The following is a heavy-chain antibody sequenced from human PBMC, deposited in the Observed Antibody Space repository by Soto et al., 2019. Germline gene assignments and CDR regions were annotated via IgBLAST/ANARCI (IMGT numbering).Heavy chain of an antibody. J-gene: IGHJ4*02. CDR3: ARHPNSGWLGY. Sequence: QLQLQESGPGLVKPSETLSLTCTVSGCSISSRSYYWAWIRQPPGKGLEWIGSVYYGGNTYYGPSLKSRLTFSVDTSKNKLSLKGRSVTAADTAVYYCARHPNSGWLGYWGQGILVTVSS. CDR1: GCSISSRSYY. V-gene: IGHV4-39*01. D-gene: IGHD5-12*01. CDR2: VYYGGNT.